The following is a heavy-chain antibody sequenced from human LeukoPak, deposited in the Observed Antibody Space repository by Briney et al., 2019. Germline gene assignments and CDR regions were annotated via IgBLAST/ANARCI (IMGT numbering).Heavy chain of an antibody. CDR2: ISGSGGST. CDR3: AKGQIWLVRNYYYMDV. J-gene: IGHJ6*03. V-gene: IGHV3-23*01. Sequence: PGGSLRLSCAASGSTFSSYAMSWVRQAPGKGLEWVSAISGSGGSTYYADSVKGRFTISRDNSKNALYLQMNSLRAEDTAVYYCAKGQIWLVRNYYYMDVWGKGTTVTVSS. CDR1: GSTFSSYA. D-gene: IGHD6-19*01.